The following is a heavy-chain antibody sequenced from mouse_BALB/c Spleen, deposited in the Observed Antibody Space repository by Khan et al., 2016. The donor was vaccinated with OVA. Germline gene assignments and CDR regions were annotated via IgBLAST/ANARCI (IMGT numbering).Heavy chain of an antibody. J-gene: IGHJ3*01. D-gene: IGHD2-14*01. Sequence: QVQLKESGAELARPGASVKMSCKASGYTFTSYTIHWIKERPGQGLEWIGYINPSNGYTNYNQKFKDQATLTTDKSSTTAYLQLSSLTSDDSAVDNCVRDGAYHRNDGWFAYWGQGTLVTVSA. V-gene: IGHV1-4*01. CDR1: GYTFTSYT. CDR3: VRDGAYHRNDGWFAY. CDR2: INPSNGYT.